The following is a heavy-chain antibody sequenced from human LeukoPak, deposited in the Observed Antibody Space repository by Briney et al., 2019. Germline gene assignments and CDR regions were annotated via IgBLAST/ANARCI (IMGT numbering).Heavy chain of an antibody. J-gene: IGHJ4*02. D-gene: IGHD5-12*01. V-gene: IGHV1-2*04. CDR1: GYTFTGYY. Sequence: GASVKVSCKASGYTFTGYYMHWVRQAPGQGLEWMGWINPNSGGTNYAQKFQGWVTMTRDTSISTAYMELSRLRSDDTAVYYCARGVRQWLRLGGLGYWGQGTLVTVPS. CDR2: INPNSGGT. CDR3: ARGVRQWLRLGGLGY.